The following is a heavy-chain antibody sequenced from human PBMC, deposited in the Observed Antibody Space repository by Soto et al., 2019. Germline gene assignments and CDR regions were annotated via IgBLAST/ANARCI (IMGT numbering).Heavy chain of an antibody. J-gene: IGHJ1*01. CDR2: ISGSGGST. D-gene: IGHD5-12*01. V-gene: IGHV3-23*01. CDR3: TRLYISCFGYSGYDLSYLQK. Sequence: GGSLRLSCAASGFTFSSYAMSWVRQAPGKGLEWVSAISGSGGSTYYADSVKGRFTISRDNSKNTLYLQMNSLRAEDTAVYYYTRLYISCFGYSGYDLSYLQKWGQDTL. CDR1: GFTFSSYA.